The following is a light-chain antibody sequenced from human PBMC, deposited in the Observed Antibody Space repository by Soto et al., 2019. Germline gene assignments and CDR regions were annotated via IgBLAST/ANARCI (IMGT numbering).Light chain of an antibody. J-gene: IGKJ1*01. V-gene: IGKV3D-15*01. Sequence: EIVLTQSPGTLSLSPGERATLSCRASQSVTKNNLNWYQQKPGQAPRLLIYGASIRATGIPDRFSGSGSGTQFTLTISSLQSEDFAVYYCQQCNDSPPWTFGQGTKVDIK. CDR1: QSVTKNN. CDR3: QQCNDSPPWT. CDR2: GAS.